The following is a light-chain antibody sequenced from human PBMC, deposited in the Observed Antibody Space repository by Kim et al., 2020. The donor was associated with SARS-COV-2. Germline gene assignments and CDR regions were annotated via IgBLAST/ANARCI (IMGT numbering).Light chain of an antibody. V-gene: IGKV3-20*01. CDR2: GAS. CDR3: QQYGISPSWT. CDR1: QSVSSSY. J-gene: IGKJ1*01. Sequence: EIVLAQSPGTLSLSPGERATLSCRASQSVSSSYLAWYQQKPGQAPRLLIYGASIRATGIPDRFSGSGSGTDFTLTISRLEPEDFAVYYCQQYGISPSWTFGQGTKVDIK.